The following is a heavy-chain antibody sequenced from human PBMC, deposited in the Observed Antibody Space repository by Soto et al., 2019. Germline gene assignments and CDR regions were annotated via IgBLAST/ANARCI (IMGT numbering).Heavy chain of an antibody. CDR2: ISDSGGST. CDR3: VFHAEDCRRSLRTVSAFLLNRSSDL. Sequence: KELEWVSGISDSGGSTYYPHSVKGRLTISRDNSKNTLYLQMNSLRAEDTAVYYFVFHAEDCRRSLRTVSAFLLNRSSDL. D-gene: IGHD2-21*02. V-gene: IGHV3-23*01. J-gene: IGHJ2*01.